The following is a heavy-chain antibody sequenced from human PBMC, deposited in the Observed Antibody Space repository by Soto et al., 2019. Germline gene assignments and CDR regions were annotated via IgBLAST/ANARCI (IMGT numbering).Heavy chain of an antibody. CDR2: IYPGDSDT. D-gene: IGHD6-19*01. J-gene: IGHJ4*02. Sequence: PGEPLKIACRGSGYSFTGYWSGWVRQMPGKGLEWMGIIYPGDSDTRYSPSFQGQVTISADKSISTAYLQWSSLKASDTAMYYCASHRSRVAGTLDYWGQGTLVTVSS. CDR3: ASHRSRVAGTLDY. V-gene: IGHV5-51*01. CDR1: GYSFTGYW.